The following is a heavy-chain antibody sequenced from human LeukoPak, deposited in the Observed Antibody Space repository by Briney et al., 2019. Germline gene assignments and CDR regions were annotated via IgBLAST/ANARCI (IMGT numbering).Heavy chain of an antibody. J-gene: IGHJ6*03. CDR3: AKGGSSSWYSRYYYYYYYIGV. CDR1: GFTFSSYA. CDR2: ISGSGGST. V-gene: IGHV3-23*01. Sequence: PGGSLRLSCAASGFTFSSYAMSWVRQAPGKGLEWVSAISGSGGSTYYAASVKGRFTISRDNSKNTLYLQMDSLRAEDTAVYYGAKGGSSSWYSRYYYYYYYIGVWGKGTTVTVAS. D-gene: IGHD6-13*01.